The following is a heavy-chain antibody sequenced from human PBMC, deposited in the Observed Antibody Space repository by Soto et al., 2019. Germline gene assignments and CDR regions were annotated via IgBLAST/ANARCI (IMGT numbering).Heavy chain of an antibody. D-gene: IGHD4-17*01. CDR2: INPSGGST. Sequence: QVQLVQSGAEVKKPGASVKVSCKASGYTFTSYYMHWVRQAPGQGLEWMGIINPSGGSTSYAQKFQGRVTMTADTSTSTVYMELSSLRSGDTAVYYCISLNHYGDHVFDSWGQGTLVTVSS. J-gene: IGHJ4*02. CDR3: ISLNHYGDHVFDS. CDR1: GYTFTSYY. V-gene: IGHV1-46*01.